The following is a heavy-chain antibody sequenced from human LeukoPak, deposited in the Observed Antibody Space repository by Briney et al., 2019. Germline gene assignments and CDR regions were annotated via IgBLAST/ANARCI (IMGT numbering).Heavy chain of an antibody. CDR1: GFTFSNVW. CDR2: IKSKTDGGTT. Sequence: GGSLRLSCAASGFTFSNVWMSWVRQAPGKGLEWVGRIKSKTDGGTTDYAAPVKVRFTISRDDSKNTLYVQMNSLKTEDTAVYYCTTGPYDYGSGTYYHWGQGTLVTVSS. D-gene: IGHD3-10*01. CDR3: TTGPYDYGSGTYYH. J-gene: IGHJ4*02. V-gene: IGHV3-15*01.